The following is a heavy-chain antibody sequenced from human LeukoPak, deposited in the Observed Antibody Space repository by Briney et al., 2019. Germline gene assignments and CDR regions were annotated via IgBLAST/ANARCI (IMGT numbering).Heavy chain of an antibody. D-gene: IGHD2-21*02. CDR1: GASVSSNRAT. CDR3: AKDYTAANYYYYYMDV. CDR2: TYYRSNWYN. J-gene: IGHJ6*03. V-gene: IGHV6-1*01. Sequence: SQTLSLTCAISGASVSSNRATWNWIRQSPSRGLEWLGRTYYRSNWYNDYAVSVRGRITINSDTSKNQLSLQLNSVTPEDTAVYYCAKDYTAANYYYYYMDVWGKGTTVTVSS.